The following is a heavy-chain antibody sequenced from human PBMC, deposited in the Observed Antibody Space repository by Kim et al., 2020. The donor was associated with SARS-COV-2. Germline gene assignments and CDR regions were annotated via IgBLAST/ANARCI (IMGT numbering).Heavy chain of an antibody. CDR3: ARLGAVADKKFFDS. J-gene: IGHJ4*01. CDR1: GGSISSSGYH. CDR2: IFYSGRT. V-gene: IGHV4-39*01. Sequence: SETLSLSCYVSGGSISSSGYHWGWIRQPPGKGLEWIGNIFYSGRTYYNPSLLSRVTISVDTSKNQFSLRLSSVTAADTAVYYCARLGAVADKKFFDSWG. D-gene: IGHD6-19*01.